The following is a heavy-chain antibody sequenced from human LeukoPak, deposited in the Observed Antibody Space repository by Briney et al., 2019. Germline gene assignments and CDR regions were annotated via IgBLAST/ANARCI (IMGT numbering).Heavy chain of an antibody. CDR3: AKGDPMFLFWYFDL. CDR1: GGSITSFY. V-gene: IGHV4-59*01. CDR2: IYYSGNT. J-gene: IGHJ2*01. D-gene: IGHD3-10*02. Sequence: SETLSLTCTVSGGSITSFYWSWIRQPPGKGLEWIGYIYYSGNTNYNPSLKSRVTISVDRSKNQFSLKLSSVTAADTAIYYCAKGDPMFLFWYFDLWGRGTLVTVSS.